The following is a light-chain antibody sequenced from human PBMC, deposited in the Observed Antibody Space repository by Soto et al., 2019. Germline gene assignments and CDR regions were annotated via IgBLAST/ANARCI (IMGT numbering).Light chain of an antibody. CDR2: HAS. CDR3: QQSNTYPT. J-gene: IGKJ4*01. CDR1: QGISSA. Sequence: AIQLTQSPSSLSASVGDRVTITCRASQGISSALAWYQQKPGKAPKLLISHASSLESGVPSRFSGSGSGTDFTLTISSLQPEDFATYHCQQSNTYPTFGGGTKVEIK. V-gene: IGKV1-13*02.